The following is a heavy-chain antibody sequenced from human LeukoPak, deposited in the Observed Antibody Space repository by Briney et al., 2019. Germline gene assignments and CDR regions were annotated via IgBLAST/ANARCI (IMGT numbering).Heavy chain of an antibody. Sequence: ASVKVSCKASGGTCTNYAINWVRQAPGQGLEWMGRIIPILDVTNYAQKFQGRVTITADQSTSTAYMELSSLRSEDTAVYYCARGGGVDILTGFQYWGQGTLVTVSS. CDR3: ARGGGVDILTGFQY. J-gene: IGHJ4*02. D-gene: IGHD3-9*01. CDR1: GGTCTNYA. CDR2: IIPILDVT. V-gene: IGHV1-69*04.